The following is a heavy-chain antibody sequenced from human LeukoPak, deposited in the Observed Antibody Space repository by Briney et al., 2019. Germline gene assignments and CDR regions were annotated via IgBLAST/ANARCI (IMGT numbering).Heavy chain of an antibody. Sequence: ASVKVSCKASGYTFASYYLYWVRQAPGQGLEWMGVINPSGGSTTSAQKFQGRVTMTRDTSTSTVYMELRSLRSEDTGVYYCARGPGPTDDGGGYCFDYWGQGTLVTVSS. CDR3: ARGPGPTDDGGGYCFDY. CDR1: GYTFASYY. J-gene: IGHJ4*02. CDR2: INPSGGST. V-gene: IGHV1-46*01. D-gene: IGHD3-22*01.